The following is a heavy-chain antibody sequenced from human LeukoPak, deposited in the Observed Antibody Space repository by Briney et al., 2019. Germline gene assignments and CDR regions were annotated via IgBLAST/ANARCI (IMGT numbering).Heavy chain of an antibody. V-gene: IGHV3-23*01. Sequence: PGGSLRLSCAASGFTFSTYAMTWVRQAPGKGLESVSLISATGSTTYYAESVRGRFTISRDNSKNTLYLQMNSLRAEDTAVYYCARGGVVVIYLLLDYWGQGTLVTVSS. D-gene: IGHD3-22*01. CDR2: ISATGSTT. CDR3: ARGGVVVIYLLLDY. CDR1: GFTFSTYA. J-gene: IGHJ4*02.